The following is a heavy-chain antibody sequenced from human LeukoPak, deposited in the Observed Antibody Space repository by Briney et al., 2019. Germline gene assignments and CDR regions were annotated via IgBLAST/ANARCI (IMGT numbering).Heavy chain of an antibody. J-gene: IGHJ4*02. CDR3: ARSSPIAVAGFDY. CDR2: IYYSGST. Sequence: PSETLSLTCAVSGSSISSYYWSWIRQPPGKGLEWIGYIYYSGSTNYNPSLKSRVTISVDTSKNQFSLKLSSVTAADTAVYYCARSSPIAVAGFDYWGQGTLVTVSS. V-gene: IGHV4-59*12. CDR1: GSSISSYY. D-gene: IGHD6-19*01.